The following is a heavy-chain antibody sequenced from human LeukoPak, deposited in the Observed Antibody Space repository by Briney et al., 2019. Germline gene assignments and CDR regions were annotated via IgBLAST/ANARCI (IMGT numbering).Heavy chain of an antibody. J-gene: IGHJ4*02. CDR3: ARGDYYDSNGSPFDY. Sequence: SETLSLTCTVSGGSISSYHWSWIRQPPGKGLEWIGYIYYSGSTSYNPSLKSRVTISVDTSKNQLSLKLSSVTAADTAVYYCARGDYYDSNGSPFDYWGQGTLVTVSS. D-gene: IGHD3-22*01. CDR2: IYYSGST. CDR1: GGSISSYH. V-gene: IGHV4-59*01.